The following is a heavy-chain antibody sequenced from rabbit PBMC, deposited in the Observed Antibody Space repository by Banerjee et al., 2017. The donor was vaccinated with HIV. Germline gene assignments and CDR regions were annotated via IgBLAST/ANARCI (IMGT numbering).Heavy chain of an antibody. CDR1: GFDFSRYG. CDR3: ARYDSSRGHYKL. V-gene: IGHV1S47*01. Sequence: QEQLVESGGGLVQPGASLIFTCTASGFDFSRYGVSWVRQAPGKGLEWIAYINTGDGSTYYASWAKGRFTISKTSSTTVTLQMTSLTAADTATYFCARYDSSRGHYKLWGPGTLVTVS. D-gene: IGHD1-1*01. J-gene: IGHJ4*01. CDR2: INTGDGST.